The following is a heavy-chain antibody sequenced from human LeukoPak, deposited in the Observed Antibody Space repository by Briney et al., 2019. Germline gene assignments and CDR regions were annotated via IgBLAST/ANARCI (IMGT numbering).Heavy chain of an antibody. Sequence: GGSLRLSCAASGFTFIDYYMSWIRQAPGKGLEWVSYISTGGTTIYYADSVKGRFTISMDNAKNSLYLQMNSLRAEDTAVYYCARDWEGCSSTSCPVAFDIWGQGTVVTVSS. V-gene: IGHV3-11*04. CDR1: GFTFIDYY. J-gene: IGHJ3*02. CDR3: ARDWEGCSSTSCPVAFDI. D-gene: IGHD2-2*01. CDR2: ISTGGTTI.